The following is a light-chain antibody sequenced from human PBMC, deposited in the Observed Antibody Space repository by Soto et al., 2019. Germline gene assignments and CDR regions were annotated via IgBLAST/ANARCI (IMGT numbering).Light chain of an antibody. CDR3: QQANSFPRT. CDR2: AAS. J-gene: IGKJ2*02. V-gene: IGKV1-12*01. Sequence: DIQMTQSPSSVSASVGDTVTISCRSSQGISTWLAWYQQKPGKAPKLLIYAASYLQNGVPSRFSGRGSGTDVTLTISSLQPEDFVTYDCQQANSFPRTFGQGTKLELK. CDR1: QGISTW.